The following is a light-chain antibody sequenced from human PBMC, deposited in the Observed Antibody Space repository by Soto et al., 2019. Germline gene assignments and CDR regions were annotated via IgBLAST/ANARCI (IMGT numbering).Light chain of an antibody. CDR3: QQYNNWPYT. CDR2: GAS. Sequence: EIVMPQSPATLSVSPGERATLSCRASQSVSSNLAWYQQKPGQAPRRLIYGASTRATGIPARFSGSGSGTEFTLTISSLQSEDVAVYYCQQYNNWPYTFGQGTKLEIK. CDR1: QSVSSN. V-gene: IGKV3-15*01. J-gene: IGKJ2*01.